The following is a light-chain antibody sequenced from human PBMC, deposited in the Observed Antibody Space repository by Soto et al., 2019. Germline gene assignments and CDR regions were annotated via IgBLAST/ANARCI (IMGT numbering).Light chain of an antibody. J-gene: IGKJ3*01. Sequence: EIVLTQSPATLSWSPGERATLSCRASQSFRNYLAWYQQKPGQAPRLLIHDASHKATGIPARFSGSGSGTDFALTISSLEPEDVAVYYCQHRVGFTVGPGTKVDIK. CDR1: QSFRNY. CDR2: DAS. CDR3: QHRVGFT. V-gene: IGKV3-11*01.